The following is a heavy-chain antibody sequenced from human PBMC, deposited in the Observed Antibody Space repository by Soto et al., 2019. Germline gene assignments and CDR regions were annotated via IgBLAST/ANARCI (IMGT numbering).Heavy chain of an antibody. CDR2: IHPSGGGA. J-gene: IGHJ4*02. CDR1: GYTFTTYY. Sequence: GASVKVSCKASGYTFTTYYLHWGRQAPGQGLEWMGMIHPSGGGATYAQKFLGRLTLTRDTSTSTVFMELSSLRSDDTAVYYCARGGHITVVTASFDYWGQGTLVTVSS. V-gene: IGHV1-46*03. CDR3: ARGGHITVVTASFDY. D-gene: IGHD2-21*02.